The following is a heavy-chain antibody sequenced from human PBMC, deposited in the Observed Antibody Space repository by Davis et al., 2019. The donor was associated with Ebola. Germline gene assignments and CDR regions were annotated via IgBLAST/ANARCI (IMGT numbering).Heavy chain of an antibody. CDR2: MSGSGGST. CDR1: GLTFSSYA. D-gene: IGHD6-13*01. J-gene: IGHJ4*02. Sequence: GGSLRLSCVAAGLTFSSYAMSWVRQAPGNGLEWVSAMSGSGGSTYYADSEKDRFTISRDNSKDTLYLQMNSLGAEDTAVYYCARGPATGNSFSYWGQGTLVTVSS. CDR3: ARGPATGNSFSY. V-gene: IGHV3-23*01.